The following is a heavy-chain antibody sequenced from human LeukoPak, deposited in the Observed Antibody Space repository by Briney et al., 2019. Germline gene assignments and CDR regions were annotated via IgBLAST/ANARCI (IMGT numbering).Heavy chain of an antibody. V-gene: IGHV4-31*03. J-gene: IGHJ4*02. CDR1: GGSISSGGYY. CDR3: ARAEPGGYFDY. CDR2: IYYSGST. Sequence: SETLSLTCTVSGGSISSGGYYWSWIRQHPGKGLEWIGYIYYSGSTYYNPSLKSRVTISIDTSKNQFSLKLSSVTAADTAVYYCARAEPGGYFDYWGQGTLVTVSS. D-gene: IGHD1-26*01.